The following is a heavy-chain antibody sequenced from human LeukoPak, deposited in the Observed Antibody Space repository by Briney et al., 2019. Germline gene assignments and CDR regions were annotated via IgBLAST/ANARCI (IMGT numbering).Heavy chain of an antibody. J-gene: IGHJ5*02. Sequence: PPGALSVTRTGPGDSTTSRQSWSWVRQPPGKGLEWIGEMSLSESTHYSPSLKSRVTISIDKAKSHFSLKVIPVTAADTGVYYCRRGGDCLGTNCYQANDRWGQGTLVSVCS. CDR3: RRGGDCLGTNCYQANDR. CDR2: MSLSEST. V-gene: IGHV4-4*03. D-gene: IGHD2-2*01. CDR1: GDSTTSRQS.